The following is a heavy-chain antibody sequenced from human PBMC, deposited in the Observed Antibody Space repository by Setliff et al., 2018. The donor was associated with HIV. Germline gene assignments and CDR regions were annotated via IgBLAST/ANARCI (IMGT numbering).Heavy chain of an antibody. CDR3: ARHGAYYDFLTYYYPRYYFDN. J-gene: IGHJ4*02. CDR2: INHGGST. D-gene: IGHD3-9*01. V-gene: IGHV4-34*01. Sequence: PSETLSLTCAVYGGSFSGYYWSWIRQSPGKGLEWIGQINHGGSTNYSPSLKSRVTLSIDTSKNQFSLRLSSVTAADTAVYYCARHGAYYDFLTYYYPRYYFDNWGQGTRVT. CDR1: GGSFSGYY.